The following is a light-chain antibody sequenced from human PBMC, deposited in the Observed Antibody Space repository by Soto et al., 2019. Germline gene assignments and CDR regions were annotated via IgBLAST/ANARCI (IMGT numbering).Light chain of an antibody. Sequence: DIVLTQTPVSLSVTPGQPASISCKSSQSLLHSDGQTYLFWYLQKPGQPPQLLIYELLHRFSGVPDRFSGSGSGIDFTLKISRVEAEDVGVYYCMQSMQLPYTFGQGTKLEIK. CDR3: MQSMQLPYT. V-gene: IGKV2D-29*01. CDR2: ELL. CDR1: QSLLHSDGQTY. J-gene: IGKJ2*01.